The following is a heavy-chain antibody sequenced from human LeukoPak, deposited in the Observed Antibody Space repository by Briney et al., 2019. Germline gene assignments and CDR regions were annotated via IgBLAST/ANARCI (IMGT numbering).Heavy chain of an antibody. CDR3: AREGGTMVPPRYRFDY. CDR1: GGTFSSHT. D-gene: IGHD3-10*01. Sequence: SVKVSCKASGGTFSSHTISWVRQAPGQGLEWMGRIIPILGIANYAQKFQGRVTITADKSTSTAYMELSSLRSEDTAVYYCAREGGTMVPPRYRFDYWGQGTLVTVSS. J-gene: IGHJ4*02. V-gene: IGHV1-69*04. CDR2: IIPILGIA.